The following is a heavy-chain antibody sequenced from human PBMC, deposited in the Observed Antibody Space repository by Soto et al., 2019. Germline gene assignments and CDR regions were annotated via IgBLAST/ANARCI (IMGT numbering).Heavy chain of an antibody. J-gene: IGHJ5*02. V-gene: IGHV1-69*13. Sequence: SVNVSCKASGGTFSSYAISWVRQAPGQGLEWMGGIIPIFGTANYAQKFQGRVTITADESTSTAYMELSSLRSEDTAVYYCASTRDIVLRGWWFDPWGQGTLVTVSS. CDR1: GGTFSSYA. CDR2: IIPIFGTA. CDR3: ASTRDIVLRGWWFDP. D-gene: IGHD2-8*01.